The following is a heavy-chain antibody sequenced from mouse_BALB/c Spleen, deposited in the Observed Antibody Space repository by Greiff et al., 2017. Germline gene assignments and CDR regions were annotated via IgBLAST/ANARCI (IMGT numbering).Heavy chain of an antibody. V-gene: IGHV3-6*02. CDR2: ISYDGSN. D-gene: IGHD2-14*01. J-gene: IGHJ4*01. CDR3: ARKVRGAMDY. Sequence: EVKLMESGPGLVKPSQSLSLTCSVTGYSITSGYYWNWIRQFPGNKLEWMGYISYDGSNNYNPSLKNRISITRDTSKNQFFLKLNSVTTEDTATYYCARKVRGAMDYWGQGTSVTVSS. CDR1: GYSITSGYY.